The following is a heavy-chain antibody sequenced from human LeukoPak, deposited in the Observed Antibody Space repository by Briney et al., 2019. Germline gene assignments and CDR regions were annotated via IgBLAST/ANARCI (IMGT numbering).Heavy chain of an antibody. CDR1: GGSFSGYY. J-gene: IGHJ4*02. V-gene: IGHV4-34*01. Sequence: SETLSLTCAVYGGSFSGYYWSWIRQPPGKGLEWLGEINHSGSTNYNPSLKSRVTISVDTSKNQFSLKLSSVTAADTAVYYCARHFTFAPAHLDYWGQGTLVTVPS. CDR3: ARHFTFAPAHLDY. CDR2: INHSGST. D-gene: IGHD3-16*01.